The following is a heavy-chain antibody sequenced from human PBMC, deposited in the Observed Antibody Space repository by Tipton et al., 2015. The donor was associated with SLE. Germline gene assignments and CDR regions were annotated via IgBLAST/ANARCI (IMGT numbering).Heavy chain of an antibody. CDR2: IYYSGST. CDR3: ATVNCSLGGCIPDS. D-gene: IGHD2-15*01. Sequence: TLSLTCTVSGGFIRSYYWSWIRQPPGKGLEWIGYIYYSGSTNYNPSLKSRVTISVDPSKNQFSLKLSSVTAADTAVYYCATVNCSLGGCIPDSWGRGTLVTVSS. J-gene: IGHJ4*02. V-gene: IGHV4-59*01. CDR1: GGFIRSYY.